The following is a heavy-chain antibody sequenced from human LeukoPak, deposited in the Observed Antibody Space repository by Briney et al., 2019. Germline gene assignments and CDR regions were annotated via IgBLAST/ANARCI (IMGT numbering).Heavy chain of an antibody. CDR1: GYTFTVYF. J-gene: IGHJ4*02. CDR2: INPNSGGT. V-gene: IGHV1-2*02. Sequence: GASVKVSCKASGYTFTVYFMHWVRRAPGQGLEWMGWINPNSGGTNYAQKFQGRVTMTRDTSISTAYMELSRLRSDDTAVYYCASYAMYSSSWYPFGYWGQGTLVTVSS. CDR3: ASYAMYSSSWYPFGY. D-gene: IGHD6-13*01.